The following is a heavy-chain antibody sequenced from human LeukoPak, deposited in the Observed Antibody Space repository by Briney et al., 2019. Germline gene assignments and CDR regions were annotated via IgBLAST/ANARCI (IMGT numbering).Heavy chain of an antibody. CDR3: ARGIVPNSPRYFDS. CDR1: GFTFTNYW. J-gene: IGHJ4*02. CDR2: LPPDELDI. D-gene: IGHD4-23*01. V-gene: IGHV3-74*01. Sequence: GSLRLSCAASGFTFTNYWMHWVRQAPGMGLVWVSRLPPDELDIIYADSVKGRFTVSRDNARNSLYLQMNRLRVEDTAVYYCARGIVPNSPRYFDSWGQGTLVTVSS.